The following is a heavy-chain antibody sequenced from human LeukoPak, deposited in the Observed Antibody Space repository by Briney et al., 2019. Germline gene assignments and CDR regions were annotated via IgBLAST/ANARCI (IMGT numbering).Heavy chain of an antibody. CDR3: AKGRYSYGRYYFDY. Sequence: GGTLRLSCAASGFTFSSYGMSWVRQAPGKGLEWVSAISGSGGNTYYADSVKGRFTISRDNSKNTLYVQMNNLRAEDTAVYYCAKGRYSYGRYYFDYWGQGTLVTVSS. J-gene: IGHJ4*02. CDR2: ISGSGGNT. V-gene: IGHV3-23*01. D-gene: IGHD5-18*01. CDR1: GFTFSSYG.